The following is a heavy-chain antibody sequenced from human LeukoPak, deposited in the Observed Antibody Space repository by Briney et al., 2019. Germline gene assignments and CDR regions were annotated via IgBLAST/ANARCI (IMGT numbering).Heavy chain of an antibody. Sequence: ASVKVSYKASGYTFSDFYIHWVRQAPGQGLEYVGWITPKSGDTYSPQRFQGRVTMTRDASISTAYMELSSLRSDDTAVYFCARVRLADERAWAYWGQGTLVTVSS. V-gene: IGHV1-2*02. CDR3: ARVRLADERAWAY. J-gene: IGHJ4*02. CDR1: GYTFSDFY. CDR2: ITPKSGDT. D-gene: IGHD3-3*02.